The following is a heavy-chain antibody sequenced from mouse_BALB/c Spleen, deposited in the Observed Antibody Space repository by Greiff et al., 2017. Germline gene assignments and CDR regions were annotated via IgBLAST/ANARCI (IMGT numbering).Heavy chain of an antibody. J-gene: IGHJ4*01. CDR1: GYAFSSYW. CDR2: IYPGDGDT. Sequence: QVQLKQSGAELVRPGSSVKISCKASGYAFSSYWMNWVKQRPGQGLEWIGQIYPGDGDTNYNGKFKGKATLTADKSSSTAYMQLSSLTSEDSAVYFCASQGSTTAPYYYAMDYWGQGTSVTVSS. V-gene: IGHV1-80*01. D-gene: IGHD1-2*01. CDR3: ASQGSTTAPYYYAMDY.